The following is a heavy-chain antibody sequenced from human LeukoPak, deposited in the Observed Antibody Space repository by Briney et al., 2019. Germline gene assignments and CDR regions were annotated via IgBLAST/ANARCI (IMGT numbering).Heavy chain of an antibody. J-gene: IGHJ6*03. CDR1: GFTYSTYE. Sequence: GGSLRLSCAASGFTYSTYEMNWVRQDPGKGLEWVSYITDSGRTIYYADSVKGRFTISRDNAKNSLFLQMNSLRAEDTAVYYCARGEVVTASLPDYFCYYMDVWGKGTTVTFSS. CDR2: ITDSGRTI. V-gene: IGHV3-48*03. CDR3: ARGEVVTASLPDYFCYYMDV. D-gene: IGHD2-21*02.